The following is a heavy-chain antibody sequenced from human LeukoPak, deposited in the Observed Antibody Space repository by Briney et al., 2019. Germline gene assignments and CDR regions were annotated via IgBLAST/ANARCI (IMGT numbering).Heavy chain of an antibody. CDR1: GGTFSSYT. CDR2: IIPILGIA. D-gene: IGHD3-10*01. V-gene: IGHV1-69*04. J-gene: IGHJ5*02. CDR3: ARDGRMVRGDIYLAWFDP. Sequence: SVKVSCKASGGTFSSYTISLVRQAPGQGLEWMGRIIPILGIANYAQKFQGRVTITADKSTSTAYMELSSLRSEDTAVYYCARDGRMVRGDIYLAWFDPWGQGILVTVSS.